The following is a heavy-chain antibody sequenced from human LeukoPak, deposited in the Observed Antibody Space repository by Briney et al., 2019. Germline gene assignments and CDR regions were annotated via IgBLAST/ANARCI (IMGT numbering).Heavy chain of an antibody. CDR2: INPSGGST. Sequence: ASVKVSCKASGYTFTSYYMHWVRQAPGQGLEWMGIINPSGGSTSYAQKFQGRVTMTRDMSTSTVYMELSSLRSEDTAVYYCARASRGWELLVNWFDPWGQGTLVTVSS. J-gene: IGHJ5*02. D-gene: IGHD1-26*01. CDR3: ARASRGWELLVNWFDP. CDR1: GYTFTSYY. V-gene: IGHV1-46*01.